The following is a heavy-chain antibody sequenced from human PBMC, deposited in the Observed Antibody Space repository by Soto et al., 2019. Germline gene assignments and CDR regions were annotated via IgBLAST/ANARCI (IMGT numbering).Heavy chain of an antibody. Sequence: SETLSLTCTVSGGSISSGDYYWRWIRQPPGKGLEWIGYIYYSGSTYYNTSLKSRVTISVDTSQNQFSLKLSSVTAEVTVVYYCAPSPAYGDYGGFGYWGKGSLVTVSS. D-gene: IGHD4-17*01. CDR2: IYYSGST. J-gene: IGHJ4*02. CDR1: GGSISSGDYY. V-gene: IGHV4-30-4*02. CDR3: APSPAYGDYGGFGY.